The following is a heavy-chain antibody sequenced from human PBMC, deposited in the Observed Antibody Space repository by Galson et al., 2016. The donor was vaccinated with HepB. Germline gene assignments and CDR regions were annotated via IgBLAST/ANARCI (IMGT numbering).Heavy chain of an antibody. CDR2: IYHTGTS. D-gene: IGHD2-2*01. J-gene: IGHJ5*02. CDR1: GASINTSNW. Sequence: SETLSLTCAVSGASINTSNWWAWVRQAPGKGLEWIGEIYHTGTSNNNPFLNGRFTFSIDKYTNQFTLNLTSVTAADTVGYYCARAAVVPGARMIFDPWGQGTLVTVSA. V-gene: IGHV4-4*02. CDR3: ARAAVVPGARMIFDP.